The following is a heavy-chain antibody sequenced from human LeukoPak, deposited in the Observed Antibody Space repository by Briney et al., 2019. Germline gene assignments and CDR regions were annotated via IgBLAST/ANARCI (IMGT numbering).Heavy chain of an antibody. J-gene: IGHJ3*02. CDR2: ISGSSSHV. CDR1: GFTFSSHW. Sequence: GGSLRLSCAASGFTFSSHWMTWVRLAPGKGLEWVSSISGSSSHVWYADSVKGRFTSSRDNAKNSLYLQMSSLRVEDTAVYYCARDQYYSDSSGYPYDIWGQGTMVTVSS. D-gene: IGHD3-22*01. V-gene: IGHV3-21*01. CDR3: ARDQYYSDSSGYPYDI.